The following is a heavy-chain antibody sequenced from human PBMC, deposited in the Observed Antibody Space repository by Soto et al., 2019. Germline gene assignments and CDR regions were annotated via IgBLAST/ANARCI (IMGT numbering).Heavy chain of an antibody. D-gene: IGHD3-22*01. CDR2: ISYDGSNK. Sequence: PGGSLRLSCAASGFTFSSYGMHWARQAPGKGLEWVAVISYDGSNKYYADSVKGRFTISRDNSKNTLYLQMNSLRAEDTAVYYCAEDPVPLGGGYYPNWFDPWGQGTLVTVSS. J-gene: IGHJ5*02. CDR1: GFTFSSYG. CDR3: AEDPVPLGGGYYPNWFDP. V-gene: IGHV3-30*18.